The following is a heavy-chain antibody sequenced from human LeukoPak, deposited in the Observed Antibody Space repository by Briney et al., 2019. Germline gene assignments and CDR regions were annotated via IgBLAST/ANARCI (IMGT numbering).Heavy chain of an antibody. D-gene: IGHD6-6*01. Sequence: ASVKVSCKASGYTFNSYVINWVGQATGQGLEWMGWINPISGNTGYAQSFQGRVTMTRNTSMSTAYMELSSLRSEDTAVYYCARGDIAALALGRWGQGTLVTVSS. V-gene: IGHV1-8*01. CDR1: GYTFNSYV. CDR2: INPISGNT. J-gene: IGHJ4*02. CDR3: ARGDIAALALGR.